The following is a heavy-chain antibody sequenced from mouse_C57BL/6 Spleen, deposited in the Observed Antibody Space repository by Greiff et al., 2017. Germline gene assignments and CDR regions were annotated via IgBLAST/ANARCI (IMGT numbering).Heavy chain of an antibody. J-gene: IGHJ4*01. Sequence: VQLQQSGPELVKPGASVKISCKASGYTFTDYYMNWVKQSHGKSLEWIGDINPNNGGTSYNQKFKGKATLTVDKSSSTAYMELRSLTSEDSAVYYCARVYSIYYAMDYWGQGTSVTVSS. V-gene: IGHV1-26*01. CDR3: ARVYSIYYAMDY. D-gene: IGHD2-5*01. CDR1: GYTFTDYY. CDR2: INPNNGGT.